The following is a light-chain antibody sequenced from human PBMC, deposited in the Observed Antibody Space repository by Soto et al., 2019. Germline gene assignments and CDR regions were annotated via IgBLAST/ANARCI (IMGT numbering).Light chain of an antibody. CDR2: NND. CDR1: NSNIGSNT. Sequence: QSVLTQAPSASGTHGQRVTISCSGSNSNIGSNTVSWYQQVPGTAPKVLIYNNDQRPSGVPDRLSGSKSGTSASLAIGGLQSEDEAEYYCAAWDVSLNGWVFGGGTKLTVL. V-gene: IGLV1-44*01. J-gene: IGLJ3*02. CDR3: AAWDVSLNGWV.